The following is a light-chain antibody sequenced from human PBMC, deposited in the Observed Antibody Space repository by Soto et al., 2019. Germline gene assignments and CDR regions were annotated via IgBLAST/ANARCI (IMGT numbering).Light chain of an antibody. CDR3: QQRSRFT. J-gene: IGKJ5*01. V-gene: IGKV3-11*01. CDR1: QSVSSY. CDR2: DAS. Sequence: EIVLTQSPATLSLSPGERATLSCRASQSVSSYLAWYQQKPGQAPRLLIYDASNRATGIPARFSGSGSGTDFTLTISSLEPEDFAVYYCQQRSRFTFGQGTRPEIK.